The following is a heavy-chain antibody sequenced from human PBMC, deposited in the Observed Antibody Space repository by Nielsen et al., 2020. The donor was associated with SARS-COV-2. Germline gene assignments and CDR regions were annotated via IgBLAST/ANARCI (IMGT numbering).Heavy chain of an antibody. Sequence: GESLKISCAASGFTFSSYGMHWVRQAPGKGLEWVAVISYDGSNKYYADSVKGRFTISRDNSKNTLYLQMNSLRAEDTAVYYCAKDSYDFWRGYPSGMDVWGQGTMVTVSS. D-gene: IGHD3-3*01. CDR3: AKDSYDFWRGYPSGMDV. CDR2: ISYDGSNK. V-gene: IGHV3-30*18. J-gene: IGHJ6*02. CDR1: GFTFSSYG.